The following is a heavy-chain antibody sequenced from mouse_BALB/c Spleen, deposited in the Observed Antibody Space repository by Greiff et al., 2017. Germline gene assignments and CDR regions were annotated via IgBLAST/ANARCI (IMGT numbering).Heavy chain of an antibody. CDR3: ARETYFVY. Sequence: EVKLVESGGGLVQPGGSLRLSCATSGFTFTDYYMSWVRQPPGKALEWLGFIRNKANGYTTEYSASVKGRFTISRDNSQSILYLQMNTLRAEDSATYYCARETYFVYWGQGTTLTVSS. CDR2: IRNKANGYTT. V-gene: IGHV7-3*02. CDR1: GFTFTDYY. J-gene: IGHJ2*01.